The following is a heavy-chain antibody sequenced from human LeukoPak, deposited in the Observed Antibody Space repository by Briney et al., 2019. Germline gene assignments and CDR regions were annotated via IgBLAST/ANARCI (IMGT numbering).Heavy chain of an antibody. CDR3: AGATYYYDSSGLYYFDY. Sequence: ASVKVSCKASGYTFTSYGISWVRQAPGQGLEWMGWISAYNGNTNYAQKLQGRVTMTTDTSTSTAYMELRSLRSDDTAVYYCAGATYYYDSSGLYYFDYWGQGTLVTVSS. V-gene: IGHV1-18*01. CDR1: GYTFTSYG. D-gene: IGHD3-22*01. J-gene: IGHJ4*02. CDR2: ISAYNGNT.